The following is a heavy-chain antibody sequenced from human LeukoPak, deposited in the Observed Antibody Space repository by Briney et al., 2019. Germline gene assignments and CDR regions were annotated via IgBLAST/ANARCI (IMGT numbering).Heavy chain of an antibody. Sequence: ASVKVSCKASGYTSTGYYMHWVRQAPGQGLEWMGWINPNSGGTNYAQKFQGRVTMTRDTSISTAYMELRSLRSDDTAVYYCARDVVMDCSSTSCYGGFDPWGQGTLVTVSS. V-gene: IGHV1-2*02. CDR1: GYTSTGYY. CDR2: INPNSGGT. D-gene: IGHD2-2*01. CDR3: ARDVVMDCSSTSCYGGFDP. J-gene: IGHJ5*02.